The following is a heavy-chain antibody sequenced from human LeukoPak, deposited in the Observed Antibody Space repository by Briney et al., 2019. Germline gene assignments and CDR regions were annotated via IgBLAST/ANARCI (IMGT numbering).Heavy chain of an antibody. D-gene: IGHD3-10*01. CDR2: IWYDGSNK. CDR3: AREAEELLWFGDLADS. J-gene: IGHJ4*02. CDR1: GFTFTSYP. Sequence: GGSLRLSCAASGFTFTSYPMHWVRQAPGKGPEWVAVIWYDGSNKYYADSVKGRFTISRDNSKNTLYLQMNSLRAEDTAVYYCAREAEELLWFGDLADSWGQGTLVTVSS. V-gene: IGHV3-33*08.